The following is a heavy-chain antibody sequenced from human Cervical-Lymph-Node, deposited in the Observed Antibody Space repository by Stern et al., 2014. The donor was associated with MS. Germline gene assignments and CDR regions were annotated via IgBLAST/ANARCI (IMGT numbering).Heavy chain of an antibody. J-gene: IGHJ4*02. CDR3: AEDSFEGYYFDF. CDR2: ISASGGST. CDR1: GLTFSNYA. V-gene: IGHV3-23*04. Sequence: VQLVESGGGLVQPGGSLRLSCAVSGLTFSNYAMTWVRQAPGKGLEWVSAISASGGSTFYADSVKGRFAISRDTSKSTLHLQMNSLRADDTAVYYCAEDSFEGYYFDFWGQGALVAVSS.